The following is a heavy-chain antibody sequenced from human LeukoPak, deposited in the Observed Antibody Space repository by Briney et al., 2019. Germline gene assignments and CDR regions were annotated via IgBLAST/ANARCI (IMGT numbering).Heavy chain of an antibody. CDR1: GYTLTSYG. CDR2: ISAYTGDT. J-gene: IGHJ4*02. V-gene: IGHV1-18*01. Sequence: ASVKVSCRASGYTLTSYGINWVRQAPGQGLEWLGWISAYTGDTKYAQNLQGRVNMTTDTSTSTAYMELKSLRSDDTAVYYCARVTMVRGVILIDEYWGQGTLVTVSS. D-gene: IGHD3-10*01. CDR3: ARVTMVRGVILIDEY.